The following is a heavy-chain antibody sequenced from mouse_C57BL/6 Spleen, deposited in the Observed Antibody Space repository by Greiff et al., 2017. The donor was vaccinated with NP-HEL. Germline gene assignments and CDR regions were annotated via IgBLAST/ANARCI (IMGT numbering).Heavy chain of an antibody. CDR1: GYSFTGYY. D-gene: IGHD1-1*01. Sequence: VQLKESGPELVKPGASVKISCKASGYSFTGYYMNWVKQSPEKSLEWIGEINPSTGGTTYNQKFKAKATLTVDKSSSTAYMQLKSLTSEDSAVYYCARTTTVVANDYWGQGTTLTVSS. V-gene: IGHV1-42*01. CDR3: ARTTTVVANDY. J-gene: IGHJ2*01. CDR2: INPSTGGT.